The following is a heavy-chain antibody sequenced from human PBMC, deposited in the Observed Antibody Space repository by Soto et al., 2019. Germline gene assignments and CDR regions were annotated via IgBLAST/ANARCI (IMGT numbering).Heavy chain of an antibody. J-gene: IGHJ4*02. CDR3: ASRRTLWFGELRQ. CDR1: GGSFSGYY. D-gene: IGHD3-10*01. CDR2: INHSGST. V-gene: IGHV4-34*01. Sequence: QVQLQQWGAGLLKPSETLSLTCAVYGGSFSGYYWSWIRQPPGKGLEWIGEINHSGSTNYNPSLKSRVNISVDTSKNQVSLKLSSVTAADTAVYYCASRRTLWFGELRQWGQGTLVTVSS.